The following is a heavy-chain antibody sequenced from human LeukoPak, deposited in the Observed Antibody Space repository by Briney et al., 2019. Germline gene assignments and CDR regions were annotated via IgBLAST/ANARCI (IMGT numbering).Heavy chain of an antibody. V-gene: IGHV4-59*01. CDR3: ARDKLSYANDLNTFDI. CDR1: SGSISSYY. Sequence: SETLSLTCTVPSGSISSYYCSWIRQSPGRGLEWVGFIYYSGNTNYNPSLKSRVTISIDTSRNQFSLKLSSVTAADTAVYYCARDKLSYANDLNTFDIWGQGTMVTVSS. D-gene: IGHD3-16*01. CDR2: IYYSGNT. J-gene: IGHJ3*02.